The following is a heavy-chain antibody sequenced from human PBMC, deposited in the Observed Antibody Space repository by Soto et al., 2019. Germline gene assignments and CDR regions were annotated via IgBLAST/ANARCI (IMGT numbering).Heavy chain of an antibody. V-gene: IGHV3-21*01. CDR2: ISSSSSYI. Sequence: EVQLVESGGGLVKPGGSLRLSCAASGFTFSSYSMNWVRQAPGKGLEWVSSISSSSSYIYYADSVKGRFTISRDNANNSLYLKMNSLRAEDTAVDYCARDRRDSSSWFDYLGQGTLVTVSS. J-gene: IGHJ4*02. CDR3: ARDRRDSSSWFDY. CDR1: GFTFSSYS. D-gene: IGHD6-13*01.